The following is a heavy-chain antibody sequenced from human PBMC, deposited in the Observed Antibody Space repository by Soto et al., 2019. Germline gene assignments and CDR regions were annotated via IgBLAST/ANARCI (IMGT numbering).Heavy chain of an antibody. J-gene: IGHJ3*02. Sequence: EVQLVESGGGLVQPGGSLRLSCAASGFAFGDYWMTWVRQAPGKGLEWVANIKKDGSKKSYLDPVRGRFTISRDNTENSLFLQMNSLRAEDTALYYCARDVSPGSSGYYFDAFDIWGQGTTVTVSS. CDR2: IKKDGSKK. CDR1: GFAFGDYW. V-gene: IGHV3-7*05. CDR3: ARDVSPGSSGYYFDAFDI. D-gene: IGHD6-25*01.